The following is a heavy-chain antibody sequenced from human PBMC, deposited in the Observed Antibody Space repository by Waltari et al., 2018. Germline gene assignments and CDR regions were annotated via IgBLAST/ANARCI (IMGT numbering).Heavy chain of an antibody. Sequence: QVQLVESGGGVVQPGRSLRLSCAASGFTFSSYALHWVRQAPGKGLEWVAVISYDGSNKYYADSVKGRFTISRDNSKNTLYLQINSLRAEHTAVYYCARDRDTMVQGVISYWGQGTLVTVSS. CDR2: ISYDGSNK. CDR3: ARDRDTMVQGVISY. D-gene: IGHD3-10*01. J-gene: IGHJ4*02. V-gene: IGHV3-30-3*01. CDR1: GFTFSSYA.